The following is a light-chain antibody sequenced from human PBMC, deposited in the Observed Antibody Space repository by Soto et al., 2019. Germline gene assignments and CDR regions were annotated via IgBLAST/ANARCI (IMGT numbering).Light chain of an antibody. CDR2: EVS. J-gene: IGLJ2*01. CDR1: SSDVGSYNR. Sequence: QSALTQPPSVSGSPGQSVTISCTGTSSDVGSYNRVSWYQQPPGTAPKLMIYEVSNRPSGVPDRFSGSKSGYTASLTISGLQAEDEADYYCNLYTSTSTVVFGGGTKLTVL. CDR3: NLYTSTSTVV. V-gene: IGLV2-18*01.